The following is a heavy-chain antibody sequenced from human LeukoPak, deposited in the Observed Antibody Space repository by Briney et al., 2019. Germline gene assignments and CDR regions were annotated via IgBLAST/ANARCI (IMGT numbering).Heavy chain of an antibody. V-gene: IGHV3-23*01. J-gene: IGHJ4*02. Sequence: GGSLRLSCAASGFTFSSYAMSWVRQAPGKGLEWVSSIGGSGGSTYYADSVKGRFTISRDNSKNTLYMQMNSLRAEDTAVYYCTKEVAAAGYFDYWGQGTPVTVSS. CDR1: GFTFSSYA. CDR3: TKEVAAAGYFDY. D-gene: IGHD6-13*01. CDR2: IGGSGGST.